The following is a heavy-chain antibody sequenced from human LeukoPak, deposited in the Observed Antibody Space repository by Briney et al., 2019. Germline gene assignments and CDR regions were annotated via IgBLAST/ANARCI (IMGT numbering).Heavy chain of an antibody. D-gene: IGHD4-17*01. Sequence: SETLSLTCTVSGGSISSSSYYWGWIRQPPGKGLEWIGSIYYSGSTYYNPSLKSRVTISVDTSKNQFSLKLSSVTAADTAVYYCARDSFDYDGAFDIWGQGTMVTVSS. CDR1: GGSISSSSYY. CDR2: IYYSGST. J-gene: IGHJ3*02. CDR3: ARDSFDYDGAFDI. V-gene: IGHV4-39*07.